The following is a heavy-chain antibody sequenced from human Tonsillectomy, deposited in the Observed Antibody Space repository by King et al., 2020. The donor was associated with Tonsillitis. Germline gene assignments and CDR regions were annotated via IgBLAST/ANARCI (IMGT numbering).Heavy chain of an antibody. CDR1: RFTFSSYG. Sequence: VQLVQSGGGVVQPGRSLRLSCAASRFTFSSYGKHWVRQAPGKGLEWVAVIWYDGSNKYYADAVKGRFTISRDNSKNTLYLQMNSLRAEDTAVYYCARAGIAVAEPPDYWGQGTLVTVSS. D-gene: IGHD6-19*01. CDR2: IWYDGSNK. J-gene: IGHJ4*02. V-gene: IGHV3-33*08. CDR3: ARAGIAVAEPPDY.